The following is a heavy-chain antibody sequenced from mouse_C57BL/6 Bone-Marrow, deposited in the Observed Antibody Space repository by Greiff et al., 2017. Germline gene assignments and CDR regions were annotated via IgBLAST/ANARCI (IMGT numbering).Heavy chain of an antibody. D-gene: IGHD1-1*01. CDR2: IYPGSGNT. Sequence: QVQLQQSGAELVRPGASVKLSCKASGYIFTDYYINWVKQRPGQGLEWIARIYPGSGNTYYNEKFKGKATLTAEKSSSTAYMQLSSLTSEDSAVYFCARGALCGTWFAYWGQGTLVTVSA. V-gene: IGHV1-76*01. CDR1: GYIFTDYY. CDR3: ARGALCGTWFAY. J-gene: IGHJ3*01.